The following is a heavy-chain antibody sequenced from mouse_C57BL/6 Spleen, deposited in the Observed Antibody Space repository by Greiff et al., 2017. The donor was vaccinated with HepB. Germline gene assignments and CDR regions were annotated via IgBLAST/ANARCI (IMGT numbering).Heavy chain of an antibody. CDR3: AKNRMDYGSSDFDY. V-gene: IGHV2-5*01. D-gene: IGHD1-1*01. Sequence: VQLKESGPGLVQPSQSLSITCTVSGFSLTSYGVHWVRQSPGKGLEWLGVIWRGGSTDYNAAFMSRLSITKDNSKSQVFFKMNSLQADDTAIYYCAKNRMDYGSSDFDYWGQGTTLTVSS. CDR2: IWRGGST. J-gene: IGHJ2*01. CDR1: GFSLTSYG.